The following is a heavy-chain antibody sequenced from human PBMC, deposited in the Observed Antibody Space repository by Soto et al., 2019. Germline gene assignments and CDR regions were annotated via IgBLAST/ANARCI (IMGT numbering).Heavy chain of an antibody. D-gene: IGHD3-3*01. Sequence: QVQLVESGGGVVQPGRSLRLSCAASGFTFSSYGMHWVRQAPGKGLEWVAVISYDGSNKYYADSVKGRFTISRDNSKNTLYLQMNSLRAEDTAVYYCAKDVGDDYDLWSGYYTAPDYWGQGTLVTVSS. J-gene: IGHJ4*02. V-gene: IGHV3-30*18. CDR2: ISYDGSNK. CDR1: GFTFSSYG. CDR3: AKDVGDDYDLWSGYYTAPDY.